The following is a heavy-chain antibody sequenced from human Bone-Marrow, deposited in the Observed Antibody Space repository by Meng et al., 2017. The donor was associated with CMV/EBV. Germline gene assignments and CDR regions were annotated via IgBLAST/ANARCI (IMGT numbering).Heavy chain of an antibody. Sequence: GASLKISCAASGFTFSRYEMNWVRQAPGKGLEWVSYISSSDSTIYYADSVKGRITVSRDNAKNSVFLQMSSLRVEDTAVYYCARDSSGCSDYWGQGTLVTVSS. CDR2: ISSSDSTI. J-gene: IGHJ4*02. D-gene: IGHD6-19*01. CDR1: GFTFSRYE. V-gene: IGHV3-48*03. CDR3: ARDSSGCSDY.